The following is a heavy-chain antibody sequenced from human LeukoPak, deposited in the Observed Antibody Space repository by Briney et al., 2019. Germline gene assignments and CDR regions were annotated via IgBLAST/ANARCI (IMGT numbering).Heavy chain of an antibody. Sequence: GRSLRLSCAASGFTFDDYAMHWVRQAPGKGLEWVSGIGWNSGSIGYADSVKGRFTISRDNAKNSLYLQMNSLRAEDTALYYCAKDGWFGELLSPAFDYWGQGTLVTVSS. V-gene: IGHV3-9*01. D-gene: IGHD3-10*01. CDR1: GFTFDDYA. CDR3: AKDGWFGELLSPAFDY. J-gene: IGHJ4*02. CDR2: IGWNSGSI.